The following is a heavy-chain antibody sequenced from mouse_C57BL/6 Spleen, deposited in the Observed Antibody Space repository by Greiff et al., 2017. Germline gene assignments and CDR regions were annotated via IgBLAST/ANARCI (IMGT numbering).Heavy chain of an antibody. J-gene: IGHJ3*01. Sequence: DVKLVESEGGLVQPGSSMKLSCTASGFTFSDYYMAWVRQVPEKGLEWVANINYDGSSTYYLDSLKSRFIISRDNAKNILYLQMSSLKSEDTATYYCARGYGAWFAYWGQGTLVTVSA. V-gene: IGHV5-16*01. D-gene: IGHD1-1*01. CDR1: GFTFSDYY. CDR3: ARGYGAWFAY. CDR2: INYDGSST.